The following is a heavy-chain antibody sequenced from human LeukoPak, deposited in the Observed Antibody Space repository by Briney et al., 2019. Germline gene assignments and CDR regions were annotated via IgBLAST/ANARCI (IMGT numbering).Heavy chain of an antibody. CDR2: ISWNSGSI. Sequence: GRSLRLSCAASGFTFDDYAMHWVRQAPGKGLEWVSGISWNSGSIGYADSVKGRFTISRDNAKNSLYLQMNSLRAEDTAVYYCATETNGRHYDYWGQGTLLTVSS. CDR1: GFTFDDYA. D-gene: IGHD1-14*01. V-gene: IGHV3-9*01. CDR3: ATETNGRHYDY. J-gene: IGHJ4*02.